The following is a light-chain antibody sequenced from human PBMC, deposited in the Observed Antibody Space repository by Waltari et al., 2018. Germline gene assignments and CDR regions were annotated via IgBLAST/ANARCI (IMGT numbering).Light chain of an antibody. J-gene: IGLJ1*01. CDR2: GVT. CDR3: CSYTSSRSLV. CDR1: SSDIGGHHY. Sequence: QSALAQPASVSGSPGQSITSLCTGTSSDIGGHHYVSWYQQHPGKAPNLMIYGVTDRPSGVSNRFSSSKSGNSASLTISGLHAEDVAHYYCCSYTSSRSLVFGTGTKVTVL. V-gene: IGLV2-14*01.